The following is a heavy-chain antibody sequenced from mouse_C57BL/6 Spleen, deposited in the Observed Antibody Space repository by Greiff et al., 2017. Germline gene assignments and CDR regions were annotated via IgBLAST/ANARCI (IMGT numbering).Heavy chain of an antibody. CDR2: IYPGSGST. Sequence: QVQLQQSGAELVKPGASVKMSCKASGYTFTSYWITWVKQRPGQGLEWIGDIYPGSGSTNYNEKFKSKATLTVDTSSSTAYMQLSSLTSEDSAVYYCAREPTVVANYAMDYWGQGTSVTVSS. J-gene: IGHJ4*01. D-gene: IGHD1-1*01. V-gene: IGHV1-55*01. CDR3: AREPTVVANYAMDY. CDR1: GYTFTSYW.